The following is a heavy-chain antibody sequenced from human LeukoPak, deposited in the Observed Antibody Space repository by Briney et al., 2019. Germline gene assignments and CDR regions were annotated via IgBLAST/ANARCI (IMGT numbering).Heavy chain of an antibody. V-gene: IGHV4-30-4*08. J-gene: IGHJ5*02. CDR2: IYYSGST. CDR1: GGSISSSSYY. Sequence: SETLSLTCTVSGGSISSSSYYWGWIRQPPGKGLEWIGYIYYSGSTYYNPSLKSRVTISVDTSKNQFSLKLSSVTAADTAVYYCARVGPDYDILTGYYHGNWFDPWGQGTLVTVSS. D-gene: IGHD3-9*01. CDR3: ARVGPDYDILTGYYHGNWFDP.